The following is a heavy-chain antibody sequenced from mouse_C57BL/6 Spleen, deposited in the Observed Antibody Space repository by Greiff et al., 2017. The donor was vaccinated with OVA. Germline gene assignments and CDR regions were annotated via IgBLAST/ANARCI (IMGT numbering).Heavy chain of an antibody. D-gene: IGHD2-3*01. Sequence: QVQLKQSGAELVKPGASVKFSCKASGYTFTSSWMHWVKQRPGQGLEWIGMIYPNSGSTNYNEKFKGKATVTVDKSSSTAYMRLTSLTSEDSAVYNCASRRQGWFDYWGQGTTVTVSS. CDR1: GYTFTSSW. V-gene: IGHV1-64*01. CDR3: ASRRQGWFDY. J-gene: IGHJ2*01. CDR2: IYPNSGST.